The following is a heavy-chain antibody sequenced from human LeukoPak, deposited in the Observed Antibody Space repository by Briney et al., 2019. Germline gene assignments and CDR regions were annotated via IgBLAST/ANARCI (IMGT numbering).Heavy chain of an antibody. CDR1: GYTFTSSY. D-gene: IGHD6-6*01. V-gene: IGHV1-46*01. J-gene: IGHJ4*02. CDR3: ARDYRADRPFDY. CDR2: INPSGGST. Sequence: GASVKVSCKASGYTFTSSYMHWVRQAPGQGLEWMGIINPSGGSTSYAQKFQGRVTMTRDMSTSTVYMELSSLRSEDTAVYYCARDYRADRPFDYWGQGTLVTVSS.